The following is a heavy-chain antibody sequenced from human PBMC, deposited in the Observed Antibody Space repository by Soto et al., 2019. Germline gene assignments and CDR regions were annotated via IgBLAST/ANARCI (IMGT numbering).Heavy chain of an antibody. J-gene: IGHJ4*02. CDR2: INSGGNT. CDR1: GFDASVNY. D-gene: IGHD3-9*01. CDR3: ARASPRGRYFDWLIFPLGH. V-gene: IGHV3-66*01. Sequence: GGSLRLSCAASGFDASVNYMTWVRQAPVKGLEWVSAINSGGNTFYADSVKGRFTISRDTAKNSLYLQMNSLRAEDTALYFCARASPRGRYFDWLIFPLGHWGQGTLVTVSS.